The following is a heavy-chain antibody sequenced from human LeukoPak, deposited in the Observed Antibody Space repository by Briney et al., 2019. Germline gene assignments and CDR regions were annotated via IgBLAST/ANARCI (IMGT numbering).Heavy chain of an antibody. D-gene: IGHD3-22*01. J-gene: IGHJ4*02. CDR2: IYYSGST. CDR3: AREAGYYDSSGYYYSAFDY. Sequence: SETLSLTCTVSGGSLSSYYWSWIRQPPGKGLEWIGYIYYSGSTNYNPSLKSRVTISVDTSKNQFSLKLSSVTAADTAVYYCAREAGYYDSSGYYYSAFDYWGQGTLVTVSS. V-gene: IGHV4-59*01. CDR1: GGSLSSYY.